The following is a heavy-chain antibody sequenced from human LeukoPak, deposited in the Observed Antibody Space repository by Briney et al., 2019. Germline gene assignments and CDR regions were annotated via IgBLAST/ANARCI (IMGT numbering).Heavy chain of an antibody. CDR2: IQTSGNA. CDR3: ARHGSGYSSVFDY. CDR1: GGSLSSYY. D-gene: IGHD6-19*01. Sequence: SETLSLTCTVSGGSLSSYYWIWIRQPAGKGLEWIGRIQTSGNADHNPSLKSRVTMSVDTSKNQFSLRLRSMTAADTAVYYCARHGSGYSSVFDYWGQGTLVTVSS. J-gene: IGHJ4*02. V-gene: IGHV4-4*07.